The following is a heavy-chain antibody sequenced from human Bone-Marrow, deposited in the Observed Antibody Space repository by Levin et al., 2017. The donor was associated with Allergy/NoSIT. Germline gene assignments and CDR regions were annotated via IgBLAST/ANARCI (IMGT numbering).Heavy chain of an antibody. J-gene: IGHJ3*02. CDR2: ISYDGSNK. V-gene: IGHV3-30*18. CDR1: GFTFSSYG. D-gene: IGHD5-18*01. Sequence: GGSLRLSCAASGFTFSSYGMHWVRQAPGKGLEWVAVISYDGSNKYYADSVKGRFTISRDNSKNTLYLQMNSLRAEDTAVYYCAKDRDTGDIWGQGTMVTVSS. CDR3: AKDRDTGDI.